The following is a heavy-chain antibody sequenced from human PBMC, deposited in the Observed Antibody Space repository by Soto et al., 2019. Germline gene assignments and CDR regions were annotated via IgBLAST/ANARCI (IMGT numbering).Heavy chain of an antibody. Sequence: SETLSLTCTVSGGSISSLYWAWIRQPAGKGLEWIGRIFPSGDSNYNPSLPSRVSMSLDTSKNEFSLTMSSVTAADTAVYYCARASRCKSEYECFAWLDFWGQGILVTVSS. CDR2: IFPSGDS. CDR3: ARASRCKSEYECFAWLDF. D-gene: IGHD6-6*01. CDR1: GGSISSLY. V-gene: IGHV4-4*07. J-gene: IGHJ4*02.